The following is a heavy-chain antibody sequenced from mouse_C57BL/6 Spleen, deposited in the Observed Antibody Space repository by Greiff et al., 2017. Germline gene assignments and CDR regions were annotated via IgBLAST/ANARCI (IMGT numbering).Heavy chain of an antibody. CDR2: IYPRDGST. J-gene: IGHJ2*01. V-gene: IGHV1-85*01. Sequence: QVQLKESGPELVKPGASVKLSCKASGYTFTSYDINWVKQRPGQGLEWIGWIYPRDGSTKYNEKFKGKATLTVDTSSSTAYMELHSLTSEDSAVYFCARSLWYPYDYAFDYWGQGTTLTVSS. D-gene: IGHD2-4*01. CDR1: GYTFTSYD. CDR3: ARSLWYPYDYAFDY.